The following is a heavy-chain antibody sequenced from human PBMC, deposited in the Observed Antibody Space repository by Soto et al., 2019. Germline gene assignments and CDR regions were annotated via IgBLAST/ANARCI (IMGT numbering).Heavy chain of an antibody. Sequence: GASVKVSCKASGYTFTSYYMHWVRQAPGQGLEWMGIINPSGGSTSYAQKFQGRVTMTRDTSTSTVYMELSSLRSEDTAVYYCARDRRNFLYYYYYGMDVWGQGTTVTVSS. CDR3: ARDRRNFLYYYYYGMDV. CDR2: INPSGGST. V-gene: IGHV1-46*01. D-gene: IGHD4-4*01. J-gene: IGHJ6*02. CDR1: GYTFTSYY.